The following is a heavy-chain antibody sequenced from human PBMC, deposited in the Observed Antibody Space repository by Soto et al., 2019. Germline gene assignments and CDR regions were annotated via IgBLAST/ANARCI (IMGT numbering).Heavy chain of an antibody. Sequence: ASVKVSCKASGYTFTSYAMHWVRQAPGQRLEWMGWINAGNGNTKYSQKFQGRVTITRDTSASTAYMELSSLRSEDTAVYYCARSEITFGGVIIRGQGTLVTVSS. D-gene: IGHD3-16*02. CDR3: ARSEITFGGVII. V-gene: IGHV1-3*01. CDR2: INAGNGNT. CDR1: GYTFTSYA. J-gene: IGHJ4*02.